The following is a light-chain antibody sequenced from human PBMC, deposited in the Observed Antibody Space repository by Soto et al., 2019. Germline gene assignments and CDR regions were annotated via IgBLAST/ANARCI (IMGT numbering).Light chain of an antibody. CDR2: EVS. Sequence: QSVLTQPASVSGSPGQSITISCTGTSSDVGGYNSVSWYQQHPGKAPKLMIYEVSNRPSGVSNRFSGSKSGSTVSLTISGLQAEDEPDYYCSSYTRRSTNCVFGNGTKVTV. CDR1: SSDVGGYNS. J-gene: IGLJ1*01. CDR3: SSYTRRSTNCV. V-gene: IGLV2-14*01.